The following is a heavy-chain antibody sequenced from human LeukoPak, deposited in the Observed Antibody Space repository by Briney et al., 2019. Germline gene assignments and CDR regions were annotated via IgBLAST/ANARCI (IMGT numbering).Heavy chain of an antibody. CDR2: ISYDGTNK. J-gene: IGHJ4*02. D-gene: IGHD3-10*01. V-gene: IGHV3-30*03. Sequence: GGSLRLSCAASGFTFSSYAMSWVRQASGKGLEWVAVISYDGTNKYYADSVKGRFTISRDNSKNTLYLQMNSLRAEDTAVYYCARVSGSGSYWGQGTLSPSPQ. CDR1: GFTFSSYA. CDR3: ARVSGSGSY.